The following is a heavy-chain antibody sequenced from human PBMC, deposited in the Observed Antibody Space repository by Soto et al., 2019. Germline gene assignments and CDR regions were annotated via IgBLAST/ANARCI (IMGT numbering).Heavy chain of an antibody. Sequence: SVKVSCKASGGTFSSYAISWVRQAPGQGLEWMGGIIPIFGTANYAQKFQGRVTMTRNNSTSTAYMELTSLRSEDTAVYSCARRKERSGPHYFDYWGQGSLVTVSS. CDR1: GGTFSSYA. J-gene: IGHJ4*02. D-gene: IGHD6-25*01. CDR2: IIPIFGTA. CDR3: ARRKERSGPHYFDY. V-gene: IGHV1-69*05.